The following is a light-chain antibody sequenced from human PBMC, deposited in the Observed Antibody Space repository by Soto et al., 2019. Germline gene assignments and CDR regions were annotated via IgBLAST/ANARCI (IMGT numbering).Light chain of an antibody. CDR3: QKYNSAPQT. CDR1: QGISNY. Sequence: DIQMTQSPSSLSASVGDRVTITCRASQGISNYLAWYQQKPGKVPKLLIYAASTLQSGVPSRFSGSGSGTDFTLTSSSLQAEDVATYYCQKYNSAPQTFGQGTKVEIK. CDR2: AAS. V-gene: IGKV1-27*01. J-gene: IGKJ1*01.